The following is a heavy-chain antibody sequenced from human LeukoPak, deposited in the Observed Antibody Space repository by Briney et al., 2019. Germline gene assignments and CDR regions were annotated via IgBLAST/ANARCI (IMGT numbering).Heavy chain of an antibody. CDR1: GFTFSRYA. CDR2: ISSNGGST. D-gene: IGHD4-23*01. V-gene: IGHV3-64*01. Sequence: GGSLRLSCAASGFTFSRYAMHWVRQAPGKGLESVSAISSNGGSTYYANSVKGRFTISRDNSKNTLYLQMNSLRAEDTAVYYCARAGDYGGNSGVYWGQGTLVTVSS. CDR3: ARAGDYGGNSGVY. J-gene: IGHJ4*02.